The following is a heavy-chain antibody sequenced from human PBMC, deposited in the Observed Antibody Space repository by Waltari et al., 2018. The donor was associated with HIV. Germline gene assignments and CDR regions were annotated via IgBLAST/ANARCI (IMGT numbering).Heavy chain of an antibody. V-gene: IGHV4-31*03. Sequence: QVQLQESGPGLVKPSQTLSLTCTVSGGSIRDGNYYWSWVRQHPGKDLEWIGYIHHTGSTHYNPSLKSRVIISVDTSKNQFSLKVNSVTAADTAVYYCARDVYDGMDVWGQGTTVTVSS. CDR3: ARDVYDGMDV. CDR2: IHHTGST. CDR1: GGSIRDGNYY. J-gene: IGHJ6*02.